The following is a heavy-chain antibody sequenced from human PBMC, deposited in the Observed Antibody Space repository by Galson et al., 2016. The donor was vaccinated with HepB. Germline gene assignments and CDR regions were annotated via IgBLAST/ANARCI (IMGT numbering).Heavy chain of an antibody. CDR3: AKDILPVKATLDYYFYAMDV. CDR2: IRAGGEST. V-gene: IGHV3-23*01. CDR1: GSTFSMYG. Sequence: SLRLSCAASGSTFSMYGMDWVRQAPGKGLEWVSAIRAGGESTSYADSVKGRFTISRDNSKDTLYLQMDNLRADDTAVYYCAKDILPVKATLDYYFYAMDVGGSGTTVTVSS. J-gene: IGHJ6*04. D-gene: IGHD1-1*01.